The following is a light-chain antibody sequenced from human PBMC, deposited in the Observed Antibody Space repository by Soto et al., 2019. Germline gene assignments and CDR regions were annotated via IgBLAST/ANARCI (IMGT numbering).Light chain of an antibody. Sequence: EIVMTQSPATLSVSPGERATLSCRASQSVSSNLAWYPQRPGQAPRLLIYYASTRATGIPARFSGSGSGTEFTLTISSLESEDLAIYYCQQYYNWPPYTFGQGTKLEIK. CDR2: YAS. CDR1: QSVSSN. CDR3: QQYYNWPPYT. V-gene: IGKV3-15*01. J-gene: IGKJ2*01.